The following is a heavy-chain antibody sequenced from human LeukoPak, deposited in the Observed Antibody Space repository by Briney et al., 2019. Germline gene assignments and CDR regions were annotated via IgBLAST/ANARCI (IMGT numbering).Heavy chain of an antibody. CDR2: INESGGT. Sequence: SETLSLTCAVYGESFSGYYWSWIRQPPGKGLEWIGEINESGGTNYNPSLTSRVTMSVDTSKNQFSLKLSSVTAADTAVYYCARRERAADGATVTDYWGQGALVTVSS. CDR1: GESFSGYY. D-gene: IGHD6-13*01. V-gene: IGHV4-34*01. J-gene: IGHJ4*02. CDR3: ARRERAADGATVTDY.